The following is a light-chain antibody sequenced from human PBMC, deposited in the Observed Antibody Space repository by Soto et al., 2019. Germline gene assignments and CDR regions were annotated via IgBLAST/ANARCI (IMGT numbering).Light chain of an antibody. CDR3: QQYNNWPRT. J-gene: IGKJ1*01. CDR1: QTINNN. CDR2: GAS. Sequence: VMTQAPATLSVSPGEIATLFCRASQTINNNVAWYQLKDGQVPRLVIYGASTRATGIPARFSGSGSGTEFTLTISSLQSEDFAVYYCQQYNNWPRTFGQGTKVDIK. V-gene: IGKV3-15*01.